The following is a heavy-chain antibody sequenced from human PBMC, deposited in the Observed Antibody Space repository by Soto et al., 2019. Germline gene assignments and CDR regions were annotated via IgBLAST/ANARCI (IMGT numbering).Heavy chain of an antibody. J-gene: IGHJ4*02. V-gene: IGHV4-30-4*01. CDR3: ARGKTRYFDY. D-gene: IGHD2-15*01. Sequence: QVQLQESGPGLVKPSQTLSLTCTVSGGSISRTDYHWSWIRQVPGKGLEWIGYIYNTGSTYYNPSFNYRVTISRDTPKGQVSLKLSSLTAADTAVYYCARGKTRYFDYWGRGTRVTVSS. CDR1: GGSISRTDYH. CDR2: IYNTGST.